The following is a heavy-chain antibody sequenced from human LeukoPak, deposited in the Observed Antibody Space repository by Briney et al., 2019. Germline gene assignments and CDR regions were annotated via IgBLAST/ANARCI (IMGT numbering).Heavy chain of an antibody. J-gene: IGHJ3*02. CDR3: ARGPETLMGAFDI. D-gene: IGHD1-14*01. V-gene: IGHV4-38-2*01. Sequence: PSETLSLTCAVSGYSISSGYYWGWIRQPPGKGLEWIGSIYHSGSTYYNPSLKSRVTISADTSKNQFSLKLSSVTAADTAVYYCARGPETLMGAFDIWGQGTMVTVSS. CDR2: IYHSGST. CDR1: GYSISSGYY.